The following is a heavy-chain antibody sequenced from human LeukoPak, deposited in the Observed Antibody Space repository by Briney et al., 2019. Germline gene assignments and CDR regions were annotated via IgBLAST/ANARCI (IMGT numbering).Heavy chain of an antibody. CDR3: AKDKETSMVRVFDY. Sequence: GGSLRLSCAASGFTFDDYAMHWVRQAPGKGLEWVSHISGDGGSTYYADSVKGRFTISRDNRKNSLYLQMNSLRTEDTALYYCAKDKETSMVRVFDYWGQGTLVTVSS. CDR2: ISGDGGST. CDR1: GFTFDDYA. D-gene: IGHD5-18*01. V-gene: IGHV3-43*02. J-gene: IGHJ4*02.